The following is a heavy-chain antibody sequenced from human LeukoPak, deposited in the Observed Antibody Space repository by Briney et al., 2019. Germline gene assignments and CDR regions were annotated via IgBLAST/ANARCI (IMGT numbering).Heavy chain of an antibody. CDR2: ISSSSSYI. Sequence: GGSLRLSCTASGFTFSTYSMNWVRQAPGKGLEWVSFISSSSSYIYYADSVKGRFTISRDNAKNSLYLQMNSLRAEDTAVYYCARGPLDYSSDYFFDYWGQGTLVTVSS. V-gene: IGHV3-21*01. D-gene: IGHD6-19*01. CDR3: ARGPLDYSSDYFFDY. CDR1: GFTFSTYS. J-gene: IGHJ4*02.